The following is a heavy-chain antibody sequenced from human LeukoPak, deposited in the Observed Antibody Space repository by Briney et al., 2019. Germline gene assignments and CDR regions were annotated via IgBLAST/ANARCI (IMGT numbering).Heavy chain of an antibody. CDR1: GLTVSSTS. J-gene: IGHJ4*02. Sequence: GGSLRLSCAASGLTVSSTSMSWVSQAPGKGLEWVSLIYSDGTTSYADSVKGRCAISTDNSKNTLYLQLSSLRAEDTAVYYCARDSSSFPNYFDYWGQGTLNTVSS. V-gene: IGHV3-53*01. CDR3: ARDSSSFPNYFDY. CDR2: IYSDGTT. D-gene: IGHD3-3*02.